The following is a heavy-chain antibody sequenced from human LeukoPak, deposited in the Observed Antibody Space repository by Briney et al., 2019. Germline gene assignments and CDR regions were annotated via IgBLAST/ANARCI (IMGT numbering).Heavy chain of an antibody. CDR2: IYYSGST. CDR1: GGSISSYY. CDR3: ARRAYNYQFDY. D-gene: IGHD5-24*01. Sequence: PSETLFLTCTVSGGSISSYYWSWIRRPPGNGLEWIGYIYYSGSTNYNPSLKSRVTISEDTSKNQFSLKLSSVTAADTAVYYCARRAYNYQFDYWGQGTLVTVSS. J-gene: IGHJ4*02. V-gene: IGHV4-59*01.